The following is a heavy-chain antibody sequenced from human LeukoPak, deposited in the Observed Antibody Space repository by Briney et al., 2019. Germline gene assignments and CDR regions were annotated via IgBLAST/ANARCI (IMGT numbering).Heavy chain of an antibody. D-gene: IGHD2-2*01. J-gene: IGHJ2*01. CDR3: TRDRSIVVLRAAMPFWYFDL. V-gene: IGHV3-49*04. CDR2: IRSKAYGGTT. Sequence: GGSLRLSCTASGFTLGDYLMSCVRQAPGKGLEWIGFIRSKAYGGTTEYAASVKGRFTISRDDSKSIAYLQMNSLKSEDTAVYYCTRDRSIVVLRAAMPFWYFDLWGRGTLVTVSS. CDR1: GFTLGDYL.